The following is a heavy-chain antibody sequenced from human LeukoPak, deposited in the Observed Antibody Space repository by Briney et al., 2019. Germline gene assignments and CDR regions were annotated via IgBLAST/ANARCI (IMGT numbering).Heavy chain of an antibody. V-gene: IGHV4-4*02. J-gene: IGHJ3*02. CDR1: GDSISSSNW. CDR3: ARGVAFDI. Sequence: PSGTLSLTCVVSGDSISSSNWWNWVRQPPGKGLEWIGEVYHSGTTNYNASLKSRVTISVDKPKNQISLKMTSVTAADTAVYYCARGVAFDIWGQGTMVTVSS. CDR2: VYHSGTT.